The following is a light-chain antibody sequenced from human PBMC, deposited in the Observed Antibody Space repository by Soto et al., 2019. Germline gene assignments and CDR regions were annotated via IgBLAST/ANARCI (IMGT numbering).Light chain of an antibody. CDR1: QSISDY. V-gene: IGKV1-39*01. CDR3: QQSRGTSLT. CDR2: ASS. J-gene: IGKJ4*01. Sequence: DIKMTQSPSSLSASVGDRVTITCRASQSISDYLNWYQQKPGKAPNLLIYASSILQSGVPSRFSGSGSGPEFTLTITSLQPEDFATYYCQQSRGTSLTFGGGTKVEVK.